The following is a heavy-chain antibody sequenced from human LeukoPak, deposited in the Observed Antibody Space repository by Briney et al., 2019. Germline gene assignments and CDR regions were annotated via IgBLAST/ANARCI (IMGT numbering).Heavy chain of an antibody. J-gene: IGHJ6*03. V-gene: IGHV3-21*01. CDR2: ISSSSSYI. D-gene: IGHD2-2*01. CDR1: GFTFSSYS. Sequence: PGGSLRLSCAASGFTFSSYSMNWVHQAPGKGLEWVSSISSSSSYIYYADSVKGRFTISRDNAKNSLYLQMNSLRAEDTAVYYCARHVVVPAESYYMDVWGKGTTVTVSS. CDR3: ARHVVVPAESYYMDV.